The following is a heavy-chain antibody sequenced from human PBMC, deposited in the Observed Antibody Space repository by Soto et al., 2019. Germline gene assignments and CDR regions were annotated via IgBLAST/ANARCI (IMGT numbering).Heavy chain of an antibody. Sequence: QVQLVQSGAEVKKPGSSVKVSCKASGGTFSSYAISWVRQAPGQGLEWMGGIFPIFGTANYAQKFQGRVTITADKSTSTAYMELSSLRSEDTAVYYCARVGCSGGSCYSHYYYYGMDVWGQGTTVTVSS. CDR1: GGTFSSYA. J-gene: IGHJ6*02. CDR3: ARVGCSGGSCYSHYYYYGMDV. CDR2: IFPIFGTA. V-gene: IGHV1-69*06. D-gene: IGHD2-15*01.